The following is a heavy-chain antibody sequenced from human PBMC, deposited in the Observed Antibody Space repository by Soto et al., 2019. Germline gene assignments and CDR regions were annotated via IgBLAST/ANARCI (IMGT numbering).Heavy chain of an antibody. CDR1: GFTFSSYS. CDR2: ISSSSSYI. D-gene: IGHD3-10*01. CDR3: ARRLPQSGNFQH. J-gene: IGHJ1*01. Sequence: EVQLVESGGGLVKPGGSLRLSCAASGFTFSSYSMNWVRQAPGKGLEWVSSISSSSSYIYYADSVKGRFTIPRDNAKNSLYLQMNSLRAEDTAVYYCARRLPQSGNFQHWGQGTVVTVSS. V-gene: IGHV3-21*01.